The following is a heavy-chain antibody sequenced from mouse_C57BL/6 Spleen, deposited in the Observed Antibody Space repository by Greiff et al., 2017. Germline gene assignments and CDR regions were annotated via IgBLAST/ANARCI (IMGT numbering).Heavy chain of an antibody. J-gene: IGHJ4*01. D-gene: IGHD2-13*01. V-gene: IGHV2-9-1*01. CDR1: GFSLISYA. CDR2: IWTGGGT. CDR3: ARDDGDPYAMDD. Sequence: VKLMESGPGLVAPSQSLSITCTVSGFSLISYAISWVRQPPGKGLEWLGVIWTGGGTNYNSAHKSSLSISKDNSKSQVILKMNSLQTADTARYYCARDDGDPYAMDDWGQGTSVTVAS.